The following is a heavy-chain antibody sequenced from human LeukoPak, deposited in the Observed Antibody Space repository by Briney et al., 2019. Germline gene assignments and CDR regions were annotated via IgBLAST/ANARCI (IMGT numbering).Heavy chain of an antibody. CDR2: INWNGGST. D-gene: IGHD1-26*01. CDR1: GFTFDDYG. V-gene: IGHV3-20*04. CDR3: ARDKGATNYYYYMDV. J-gene: IGHJ6*03. Sequence: GGSLRLSCAASGFTFDDYGMSWVRQAPGKGLEWVSGINWNGGSTGYADSVKGRFTISRDNAKNSLYLQMNSLRAEDTALYYCARDKGATNYYYYMDVWGKGTTVTVS.